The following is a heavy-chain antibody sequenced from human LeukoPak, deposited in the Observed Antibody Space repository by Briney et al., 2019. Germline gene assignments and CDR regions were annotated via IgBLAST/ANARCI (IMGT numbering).Heavy chain of an antibody. D-gene: IGHD1-26*01. Sequence: SETLSLTCTVSGYSISSGYYWGWIRQPPGKGLEWIGSIYHSGSTYHNPSLKSRVTISVDTSKNQFSLKLTSVTAADTAVYYCARAGYSGSLRGAFDIWGQGTMVTVSS. V-gene: IGHV4-38-2*02. CDR2: IYHSGST. CDR3: ARAGYSGSLRGAFDI. CDR1: GYSISSGYY. J-gene: IGHJ3*02.